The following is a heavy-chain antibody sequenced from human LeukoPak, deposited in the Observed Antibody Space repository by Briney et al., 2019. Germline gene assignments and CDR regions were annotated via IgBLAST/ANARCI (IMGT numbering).Heavy chain of an antibody. CDR2: INHSGST. J-gene: IGHJ5*02. D-gene: IGHD3-22*01. V-gene: IGHV4-34*01. CDR1: GGAFSGYY. CDR3: ARVSYDSSGYWFDP. Sequence: PSETLSLTCAVYGGAFSGYYWSWIRHPPGKGEEWLGEINHSGSTYYNPSLKSRVTISVDTSKTQFSLKLSSVTAADTAVYYCARVSYDSSGYWFDPWGQGTLVTVSS.